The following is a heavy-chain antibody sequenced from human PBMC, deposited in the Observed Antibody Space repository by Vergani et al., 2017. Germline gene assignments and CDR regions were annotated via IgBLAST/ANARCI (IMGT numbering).Heavy chain of an antibody. CDR3: ARSGGYYYYYMDV. Sequence: EVQLLESGGGLVQPGGSLRLSCAASGFTFSTYAMTWVRQAPGKGLEWVSTISSDGGSTYYADSVKGRFTISRDNSISTAYLQWSSLKASDTAMYYCARSGGYYYYYMDVWGKGTTVTVSS. D-gene: IGHD1-26*01. CDR2: ISSDGGST. J-gene: IGHJ6*03. V-gene: IGHV3-23*01. CDR1: GFTFSTYA.